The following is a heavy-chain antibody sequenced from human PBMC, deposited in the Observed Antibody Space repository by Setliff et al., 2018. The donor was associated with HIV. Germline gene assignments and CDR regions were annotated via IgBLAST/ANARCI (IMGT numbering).Heavy chain of an antibody. D-gene: IGHD4-17*01. V-gene: IGHV5-51*01. Sequence: GESLKISCKGTGYTFTTYWIGWVRQMPGKGLEWMGIIYPGDSDTNYSPSFQGHVTISADKSISTAYLQWSSLKASDTAMYYCARGFYGDYYFDYWGQGTLVTVSS. CDR3: ARGFYGDYYFDY. CDR2: IYPGDSDT. CDR1: GYTFTTYW. J-gene: IGHJ4*02.